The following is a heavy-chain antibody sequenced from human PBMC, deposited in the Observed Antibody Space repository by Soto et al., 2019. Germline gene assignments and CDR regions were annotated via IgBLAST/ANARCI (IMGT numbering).Heavy chain of an antibody. CDR3: AKRRLNTITSLSAY. V-gene: IGHV3-43*01. Sequence: GGSLRLSCAASGFPFDDYSMNWVRQVPGKGLEWVSLISWDGADTYYADSVKGRFTVSRDNSKNSLYLQMNSLRDNDAAIYYCAKRRLNTITSLSAYWGQGVQVTVSS. CDR1: GFPFDDYS. D-gene: IGHD2-15*01. J-gene: IGHJ1*01. CDR2: ISWDGADT.